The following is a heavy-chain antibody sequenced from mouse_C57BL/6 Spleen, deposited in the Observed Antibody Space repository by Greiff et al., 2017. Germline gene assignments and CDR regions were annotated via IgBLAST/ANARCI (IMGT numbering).Heavy chain of an antibody. CDR1: GFSFNTYA. D-gene: IGHD2-3*01. CDR2: IRSKSNNYAT. V-gene: IGHV10-1*01. J-gene: IGHJ4*01. CDR3: VRPDAFCYAMDY. Sequence: DVHLVESGGGLVQPAGSLKLSCAASGFSFNTYAMNWVRQAPGKGLEWVALIRSKSNNYATYYTDSVKDTFTISRDNSESMLYLQMNNLKTEDTAMYYCVRPDAFCYAMDYWGQGTSVTVSS.